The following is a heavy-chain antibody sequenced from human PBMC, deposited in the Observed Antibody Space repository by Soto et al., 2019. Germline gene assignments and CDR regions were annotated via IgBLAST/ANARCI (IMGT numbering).Heavy chain of an antibody. CDR3: AAMVPPDY. J-gene: IGHJ4*02. D-gene: IGHD5-18*01. CDR1: GYTFINFG. V-gene: IGHV1-18*04. CDR2: IRGYNGDT. Sequence: ASVKVSCKTSGYTFINFGITWVRQAPGQGLEWVGKIRGYNGDTNYAPKLQGRVTMTTDTSTSTAYLELRTLRSDDTAVYYCAAMVPPDYWGQGTLVTVSS.